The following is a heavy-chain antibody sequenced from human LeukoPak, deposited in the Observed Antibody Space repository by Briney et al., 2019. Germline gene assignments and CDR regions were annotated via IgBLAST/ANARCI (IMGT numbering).Heavy chain of an antibody. CDR2: ISSSGRTM. J-gene: IGHJ4*02. CDR1: GFTVSSNY. V-gene: IGHV3-11*04. Sequence: GGSLRLSCAASGFTVSSNYMSWVRQAPGKGLEWVSYISSSGRTMYYADSVKGRFTVSRDNAKNSLYLQMNSLRDEDTAIYYCARDNYSGSRYFDHWGQGTLVIVSS. CDR3: ARDNYSGSRYFDH. D-gene: IGHD1-26*01.